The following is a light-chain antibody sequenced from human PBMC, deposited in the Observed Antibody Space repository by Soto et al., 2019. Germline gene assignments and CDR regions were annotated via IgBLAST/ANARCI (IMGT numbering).Light chain of an antibody. CDR1: KNDIGVYDF. V-gene: IGLV2-8*01. J-gene: IGLJ1*01. CDR2: EVV. Sequence: QSVLTQPPSASGSPGQSVTISCTGTKNDIGVYDFVSWYQHHPGKAPRLIIYEVVQRPSGVPDRFSGSKSGNTASLTVSGLQAADEDDYFCKSYVGSNTYVFGSGTKVTVL. CDR3: KSYVGSNTYV.